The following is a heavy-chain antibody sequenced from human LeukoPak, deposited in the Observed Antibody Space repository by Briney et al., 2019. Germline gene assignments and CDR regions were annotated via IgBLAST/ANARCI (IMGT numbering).Heavy chain of an antibody. CDR2: ISGSGGST. CDR1: GFTFSSYA. Sequence: GGSLRLSCAVSGFTFSSYAMSWVRQAPGKGLGWVSTISGSGGSTYYADSVKGRFTISRDNAKNSLYLQMNSLRAEDTAVYYCARSAGEIYYYYGMDVWGQGTTVTVSS. V-gene: IGHV3-23*01. CDR3: ARSAGEIYYYYGMDV. D-gene: IGHD3-16*01. J-gene: IGHJ6*02.